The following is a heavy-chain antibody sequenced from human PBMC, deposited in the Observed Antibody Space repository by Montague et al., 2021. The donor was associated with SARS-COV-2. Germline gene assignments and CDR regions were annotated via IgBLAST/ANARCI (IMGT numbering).Heavy chain of an antibody. D-gene: IGHD3-22*01. Sequence: SETLSLTCTVSGASVRTYYWSWIRQSAGKGLEWIGYVYHTGSTNXNPSLKSRVTLSIDTSKNQFSLNLTSVTAADTAVYYCVREKYYFDDSGSKWGQGTLVTV. CDR3: VREKYYFDDSGSK. V-gene: IGHV4-59*02. CDR1: GASVRTYY. J-gene: IGHJ4*02. CDR2: VYHTGST.